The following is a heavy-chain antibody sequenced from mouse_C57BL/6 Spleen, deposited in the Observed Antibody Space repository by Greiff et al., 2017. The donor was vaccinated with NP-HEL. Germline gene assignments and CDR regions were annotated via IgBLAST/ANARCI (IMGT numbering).Heavy chain of an antibody. Sequence: EVKLQESGGGLVQPGGSLSLSCAASGFTFTDYYMSWVRQPPGKALEWLGFIRNKANGYTTEYSASVKGRFTISRDNSQSILYLQMNALRAEDSATYYCARYDYDVGYFDVWGTGTTVTVSS. CDR2: IRNKANGYTT. D-gene: IGHD2-4*01. J-gene: IGHJ1*03. CDR1: GFTFTDYY. CDR3: ARYDYDVGYFDV. V-gene: IGHV7-3*01.